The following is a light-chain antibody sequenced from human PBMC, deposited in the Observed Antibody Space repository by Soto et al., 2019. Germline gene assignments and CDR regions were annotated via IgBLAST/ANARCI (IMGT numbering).Light chain of an antibody. CDR1: QSVSNN. Sequence: EIVMKQSPATLSVSPGERATLSCRASQSVSNNVAWYQQKPGQAPRPLIFGATSRATGIPARFSGSGSGTEFTLTISSLQSEDFVVYYCQQYNHWPLTFG. V-gene: IGKV3-15*01. CDR2: GAT. J-gene: IGKJ4*01. CDR3: QQYNHWPLT.